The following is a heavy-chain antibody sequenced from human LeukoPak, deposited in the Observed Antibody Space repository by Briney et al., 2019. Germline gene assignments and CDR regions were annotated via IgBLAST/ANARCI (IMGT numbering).Heavy chain of an antibody. CDR2: ISYDGSNK. D-gene: IGHD4-11*01. J-gene: IGHJ4*02. Sequence: GGSLRLSCVASGFAFSDYGMDWVRQAPGKGLEWVAVISYDGSNKYYADSVKGRFTISRVNSKNTLYLQMNSLRAEDTAVYYCAKENSNYEPLFFDYWGQGTLVTVSS. V-gene: IGHV3-30*18. CDR1: GFAFSDYG. CDR3: AKENSNYEPLFFDY.